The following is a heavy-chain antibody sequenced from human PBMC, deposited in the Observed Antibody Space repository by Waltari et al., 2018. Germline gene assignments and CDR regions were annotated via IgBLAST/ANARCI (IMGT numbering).Heavy chain of an antibody. CDR2: IDPGDSDT. CDR3: ARHKYEFWSGDYPYGMDV. CDR1: GYSFTSYW. Sequence: EVQLVQSGAEVKKPGESLKISCKGSGYSFTSYWIGWVRQMPGKGLEWMGIIDPGDSDTRYSPSFQGQVTISADKSISTADLKWSSLKASDTAMYYCARHKYEFWSGDYPYGMDVWGQGTTVIVSS. D-gene: IGHD3-3*01. V-gene: IGHV5-51*01. J-gene: IGHJ6*02.